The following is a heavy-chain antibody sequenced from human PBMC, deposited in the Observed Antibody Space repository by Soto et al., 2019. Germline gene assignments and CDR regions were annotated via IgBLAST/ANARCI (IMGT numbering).Heavy chain of an antibody. V-gene: IGHV3-53*04. CDR1: GFTVRSNY. Sequence: GGSLRLSCAASGFTVRSNYMSWVRQAPGKGLEWVSVIYSDGSAYYTDSVTGRFTIFRHNSENTLYLQMNSLRPEDTAVYYCARAWKSQVTTLIPGALEVWGQGT. CDR3: ARAWKSQVTTLIPGALEV. J-gene: IGHJ3*01. CDR2: IYSDGSA. D-gene: IGHD4-17*01.